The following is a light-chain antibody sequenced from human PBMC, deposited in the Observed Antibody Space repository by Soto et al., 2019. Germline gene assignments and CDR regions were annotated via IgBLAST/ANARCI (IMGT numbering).Light chain of an antibody. CDR1: QGIRND. CDR2: GAS. J-gene: IGKJ1*01. CDR3: LQDYTYPRT. V-gene: IGKV1-6*01. Sequence: AVQMTQSPSSLSASVGDRVTITCRASQGIRNDLVWYQQKPGKAPKLLIYGASSLQGGVPSRFSGSGSGTDFTLTISSLQPEDFAAYYCLQDYTYPRTFGQGTKVEV.